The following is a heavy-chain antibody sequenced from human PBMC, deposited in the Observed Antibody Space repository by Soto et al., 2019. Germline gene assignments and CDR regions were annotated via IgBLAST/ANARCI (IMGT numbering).Heavy chain of an antibody. Sequence: SETLSLTCTVSGGSISSYYWSLIRQPPGKGLEWIGYIYYSGSTNCNPSLKRRVNISVDTSKNQFSLKLSSVTAADTAVYYCASPNPYYDFWSGYYHYWGQGTLVTVSS. CDR3: ASPNPYYDFWSGYYHY. D-gene: IGHD3-3*01. V-gene: IGHV4-59*01. J-gene: IGHJ4*02. CDR2: IYYSGST. CDR1: GGSISSYY.